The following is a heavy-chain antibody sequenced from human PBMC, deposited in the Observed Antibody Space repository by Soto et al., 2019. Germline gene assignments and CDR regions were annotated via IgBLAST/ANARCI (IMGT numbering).Heavy chain of an antibody. D-gene: IGHD5-12*01. CDR2: IYYSGST. CDR1: GGSISSYY. J-gene: IGHJ5*02. Sequence: PSETLSLTCTVSGGSISSYYWSWIRQPPGKELQYIGYIYYSGSTNYNPSLKSRVTISDDTSTNQFSLTLSSVTAADTAVYYCARERANGIWFDPWGQGTLVTVSS. V-gene: IGHV4-59*12. CDR3: ARERANGIWFDP.